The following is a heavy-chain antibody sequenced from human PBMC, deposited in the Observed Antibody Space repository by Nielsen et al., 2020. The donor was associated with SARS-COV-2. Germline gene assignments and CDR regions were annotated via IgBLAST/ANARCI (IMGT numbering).Heavy chain of an antibody. CDR3: AKGDGWELLSGYFDL. D-gene: IGHD1-26*01. Sequence: GGSLRLSCAASGFTFSSYGMHWVRQAPGKGLEWVAVISYDGSNKYYADSVKGRFTISRDNSKNTLYLQMNSLRAEDTAVYYCAKGDGWELLSGYFDLWGRGTLVTVSS. J-gene: IGHJ2*01. CDR2: ISYDGSNK. V-gene: IGHV3-30*18. CDR1: GFTFSSYG.